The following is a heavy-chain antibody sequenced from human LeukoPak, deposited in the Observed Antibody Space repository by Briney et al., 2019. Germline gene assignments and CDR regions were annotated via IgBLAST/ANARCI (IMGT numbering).Heavy chain of an antibody. V-gene: IGHV1-46*01. Sequence: ASVKVSCKASGYTFTSHYMHWVRQAPGQGLEWMGIINPSGGSTSYAQKFQGRVTMTRDMSTSTVYMELSSLRSEDTAVYYCARDTRSLSYYDSSGYYDHWGQGTLVTVSS. J-gene: IGHJ4*02. CDR2: INPSGGST. D-gene: IGHD3-22*01. CDR1: GYTFTSHY. CDR3: ARDTRSLSYYDSSGYYDH.